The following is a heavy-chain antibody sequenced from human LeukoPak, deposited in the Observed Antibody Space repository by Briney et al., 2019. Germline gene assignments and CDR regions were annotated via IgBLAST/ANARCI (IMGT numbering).Heavy chain of an antibody. CDR2: IYYSGST. CDR3: ARRFMITFGGVIGPFDY. Sequence: PSETLSLTCTVSGGSISSSSYYWGWIRQPPGKGLEWIGSIYYSGSTYYNPSLKSRVTISVDTSKNHFSLKLSSVTAADTAVYYCARRFMITFGGVIGPFDYWGQGTLVTVSS. D-gene: IGHD3-16*02. J-gene: IGHJ4*02. V-gene: IGHV4-39*01. CDR1: GGSISSSSYY.